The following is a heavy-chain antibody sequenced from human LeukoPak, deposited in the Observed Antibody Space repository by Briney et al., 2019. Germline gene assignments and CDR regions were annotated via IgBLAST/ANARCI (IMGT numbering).Heavy chain of an antibody. CDR1: GYTFTGYY. CDR3: AREFLLAARGSVQWFDP. D-gene: IGHD6-25*01. J-gene: IGHJ5*02. CDR2: INPNSGGT. V-gene: IGHV1-2*02. Sequence: ASVKVSCKASGYTFTGYYMHWVRQAPGQGLEWMGWINPNSGGTNYAQKFQGRVTMTRDTSISTAYMELSRLRSDDTAVYYCAREFLLAARGSVQWFDPWGQGTLVTVSS.